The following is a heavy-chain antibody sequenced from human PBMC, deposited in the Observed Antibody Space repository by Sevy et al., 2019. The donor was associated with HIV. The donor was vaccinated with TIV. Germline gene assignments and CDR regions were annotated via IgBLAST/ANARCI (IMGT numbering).Heavy chain of an antibody. V-gene: IGHV4-34*01. CDR1: GGTFSADY. D-gene: IGHD3-22*01. Sequence: SETLSLTCTVYGGTFSADYWTWIRQPPGKGLEWIGEINPSGSTNYNAYFKSRVTISLDTSKNQFSLRLTSVTAADTAVFYCARGYDAGPLIYWGHGTLVTVSS. CDR3: ARGYDAGPLIY. CDR2: INPSGST. J-gene: IGHJ4*01.